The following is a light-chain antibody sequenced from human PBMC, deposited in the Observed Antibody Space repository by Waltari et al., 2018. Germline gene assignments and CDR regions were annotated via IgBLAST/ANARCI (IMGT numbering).Light chain of an antibody. J-gene: IGLJ1*01. CDR3: AAWDDSLSGHFV. Sequence: QSVLTQPPSASGTPGQSVTISCSGSLSTIGANFVYWYQQVPGTAPKLLIYRNDQRPSGVPDRFSASKSGTAASLAISGLRSEDEADYFCAAWDDSLSGHFVFGTGTKVIV. CDR2: RND. CDR1: LSTIGANF. V-gene: IGLV1-47*01.